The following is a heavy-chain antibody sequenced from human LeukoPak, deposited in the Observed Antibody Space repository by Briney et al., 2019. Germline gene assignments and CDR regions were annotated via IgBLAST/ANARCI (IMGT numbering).Heavy chain of an antibody. CDR1: GFTFSSYA. CDR3: AKAQGYSSGNYFDY. Sequence: HPGGSLRLSCAASGFTFSSYAMSWVRQAPGKGLEWVSAISGSGGSTYYADSVKGRFTISRDNSKNTLYLQMNSLRAEDTAVYYCAKAQGYSSGNYFDYWGQGTLVTVSS. J-gene: IGHJ4*02. V-gene: IGHV3-23*01. D-gene: IGHD6-19*01. CDR2: ISGSGGST.